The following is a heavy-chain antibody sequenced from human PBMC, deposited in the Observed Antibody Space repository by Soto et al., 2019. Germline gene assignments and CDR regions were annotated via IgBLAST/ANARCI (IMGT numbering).Heavy chain of an antibody. CDR3: TRASSLDFDF. CDR2: IRRDAYGGTT. J-gene: IGHJ4*02. Sequence: GGSLRLSCTTSGFTFGDYALSWVRQAPGKGLEWVGFIRRDAYGGTTDYAASVKGRFTISRDDSKSIAYLQMNSLRTEDTALYYCTRASSLDFDFWGQGTLVTVSS. D-gene: IGHD3-16*01. CDR1: GFTFGDYA. V-gene: IGHV3-49*04.